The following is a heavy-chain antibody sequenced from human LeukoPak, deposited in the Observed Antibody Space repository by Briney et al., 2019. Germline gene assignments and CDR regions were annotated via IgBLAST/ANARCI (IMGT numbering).Heavy chain of an antibody. V-gene: IGHV3-33*01. CDR1: GFTFSSYG. CDR3: ARDLEPYGDFTVDY. CDR2: IWYDGSNK. D-gene: IGHD4-17*01. J-gene: IGHJ4*02. Sequence: GGSLRLSCAASGFTFSSYGMHRVRQAPGKGLGWVAVIWYDGSNKYYADSVKGRFTISRDNSKNTLYLQMNSLRAEDTAVYYCARDLEPYGDFTVDYWGQGTLVTVSS.